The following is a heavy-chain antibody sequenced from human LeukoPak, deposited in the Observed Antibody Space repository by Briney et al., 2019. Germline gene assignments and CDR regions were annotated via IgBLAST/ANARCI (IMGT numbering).Heavy chain of an antibody. J-gene: IGHJ5*02. V-gene: IGHV1-24*01. CDR1: GYTLTELS. D-gene: IGHD3-3*01. CDR3: ATLGVAIFGVVIIPNWFDP. Sequence: ASVKVSCKVSGYTLTELSMHWVRQAPGKGREWMGGFDPEDGETIYAQKFQGRVTMTEDTSTDTAYMELSSLRSEDTAVYYCATLGVAIFGVVIIPNWFDPWGQGTLVTVSS. CDR2: FDPEDGET.